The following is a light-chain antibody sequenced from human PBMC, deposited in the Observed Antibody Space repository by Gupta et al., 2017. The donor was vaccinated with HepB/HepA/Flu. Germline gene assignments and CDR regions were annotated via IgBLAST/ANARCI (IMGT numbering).Light chain of an antibody. Sequence: QSALTQPASVSGSPGQSVTVSCTGTNSDIGAYIYVSWYQQHPGKVPRLLIYDVINRPSGDSNRFSGSKSGNTASLTISGLQAEDEADYYCCAYTTSATWVFGGGTKLTVL. J-gene: IGLJ3*02. V-gene: IGLV2-14*01. CDR2: DVI. CDR3: CAYTTSATWV. CDR1: NSDIGAYIY.